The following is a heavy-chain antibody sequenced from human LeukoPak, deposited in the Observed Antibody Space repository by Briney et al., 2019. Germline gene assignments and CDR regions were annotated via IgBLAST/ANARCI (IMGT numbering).Heavy chain of an antibody. D-gene: IGHD6-19*01. Sequence: GGSLRLSCAASGFTFSTYAMSWVRQAPGKGLEWVSAISGNGDNTYYADSVKGRFTISRDNSKNTLYLQMNSLRADDTALYYCAKDLRGRVALAGYWGQGTLVTVSS. J-gene: IGHJ4*02. CDR2: ISGNGDNT. CDR3: AKDLRGRVALAGY. CDR1: GFTFSTYA. V-gene: IGHV3-23*01.